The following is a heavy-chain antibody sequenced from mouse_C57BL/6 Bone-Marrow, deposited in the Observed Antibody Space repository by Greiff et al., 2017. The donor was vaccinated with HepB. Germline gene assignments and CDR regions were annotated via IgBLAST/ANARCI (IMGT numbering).Heavy chain of an antibody. CDR3: ARYGVNTVVATHSSFDY. J-gene: IGHJ2*01. Sequence: LQESGAELVRPGASVKMSCKASGYTFTSYNMHWVKQTPRQGLEWIGAIYPGNGDTSYNQKFKGKATLTVDKSSSTAYMQLSSLTSEDSAVYFCARYGVNTVVATHSSFDYWGQGTTLTVSS. D-gene: IGHD1-1*01. CDR1: GYTFTSYN. V-gene: IGHV1-12*01. CDR2: IYPGNGDT.